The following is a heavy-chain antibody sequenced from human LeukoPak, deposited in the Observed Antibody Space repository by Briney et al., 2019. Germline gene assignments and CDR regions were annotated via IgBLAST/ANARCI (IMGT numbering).Heavy chain of an antibody. CDR3: ARVGGTKGYCSSTSCYTANWFDP. D-gene: IGHD2-2*02. CDR2: IYTSGST. Sequence: SETLSLTCTVSGGSISSYYWSWIRQPAGKGLEWIGRIYTSGSTNYNPSLKSRVTMSVDTSKNQFSLKLSSVTAADTAVYYCARVGGTKGYCSSTSCYTANWFDPWGQGTLVTVSS. V-gene: IGHV4-4*07. J-gene: IGHJ5*02. CDR1: GGSISSYY.